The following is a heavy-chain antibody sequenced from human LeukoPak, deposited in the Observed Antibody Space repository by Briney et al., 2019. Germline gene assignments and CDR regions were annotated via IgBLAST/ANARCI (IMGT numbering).Heavy chain of an antibody. CDR2: ISSGGSTI. D-gene: IGHD6-13*01. V-gene: IGHV3-11*01. Sequence: GGSLRLSCAVSGFTFSDYYMSWIRRAPGKGLEWVSYISSGGSTISHADSVKGRFTISRDNAENSLYLQMNSLRVEDTAVYYCARRAAAGRCFGYWGQGTLVTVSS. CDR1: GFTFSDYY. J-gene: IGHJ4*02. CDR3: ARRAAAGRCFGY.